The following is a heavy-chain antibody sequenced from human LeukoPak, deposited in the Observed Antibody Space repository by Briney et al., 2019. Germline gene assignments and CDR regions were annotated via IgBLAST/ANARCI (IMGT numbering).Heavy chain of an antibody. CDR2: ISADSATT. D-gene: IGHD3-10*02. CDR1: GFNFGSYS. CDR3: AELGITMIGGV. V-gene: IGHV3-23*01. Sequence: GGSLRLSCAASGFNFGSYSMTWVRQAPGKGLEWVSVISADSATTFYADSVKGRFTISRDNAKNSLYLQMNSLRAEDTAVYYCAELGITMIGGVWGKGTTVTISS. J-gene: IGHJ6*04.